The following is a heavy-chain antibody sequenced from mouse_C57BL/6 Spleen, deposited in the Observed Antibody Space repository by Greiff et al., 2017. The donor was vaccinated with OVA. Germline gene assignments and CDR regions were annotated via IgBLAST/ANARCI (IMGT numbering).Heavy chain of an antibody. CDR3: ARGFYYYGSSYAMDY. CDR1: GYTFTDYY. V-gene: IGHV1-76*01. J-gene: IGHJ4*01. D-gene: IGHD1-1*01. Sequence: QVHVKQSGAELVRPGASVKLSCKASGYTFTDYYINWVKQRPGQGLEWIARIYPGSGNTYYNEKFKGKATLTAEKSSSTAYMQLSSLTSEDSAVYFCARGFYYYGSSYAMDYWGQGTSVTVSS. CDR2: IYPGSGNT.